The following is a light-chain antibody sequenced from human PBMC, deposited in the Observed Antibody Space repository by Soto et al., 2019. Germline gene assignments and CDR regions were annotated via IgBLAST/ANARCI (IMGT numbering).Light chain of an antibody. Sequence: IVLTQSPSTLALSPGERATLSCRASQSVSRYLAWYQQKPGQAPRLLIYDASTRATGIPERFSGGGSGTDFTLTISRLEPEDSAVYYCQQYSASPRTFGPGTKVDIK. V-gene: IGKV3D-20*01. CDR2: DAS. J-gene: IGKJ3*01. CDR3: QQYSASPRT. CDR1: QSVSRY.